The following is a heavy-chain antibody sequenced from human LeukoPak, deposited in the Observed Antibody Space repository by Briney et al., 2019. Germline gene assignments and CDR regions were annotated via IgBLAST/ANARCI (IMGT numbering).Heavy chain of an antibody. Sequence: ASVKVSCKVCGYTLTELSMHWVRQAPGKGLEWRGGFDPEDGETIYAQKFQGRVTMTEDTSTDTAYMELSSLRSEDTAVYYCATGYSGSYYSDYWGQGTLVTVSS. V-gene: IGHV1-24*01. CDR2: FDPEDGET. J-gene: IGHJ4*02. CDR3: ATGYSGSYYSDY. CDR1: GYTLTELS. D-gene: IGHD1-26*01.